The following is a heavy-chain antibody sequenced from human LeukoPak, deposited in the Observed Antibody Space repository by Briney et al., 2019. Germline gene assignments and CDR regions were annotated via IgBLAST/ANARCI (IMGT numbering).Heavy chain of an antibody. V-gene: IGHV1-2*02. CDR3: ARTQGPGPDYYYYMDV. J-gene: IGHJ6*03. Sequence: GASVKVSCKASGYTFTGYYMHWVRQAPGQGLEWMGWINPNSGGTNYAQKFQGRVTMTRDTSISTAYMELSRLRPDDTAVYYCARTQGPGPDYYYYMDVWGKGTTVTVSS. CDR2: INPNSGGT. CDR1: GYTFTGYY.